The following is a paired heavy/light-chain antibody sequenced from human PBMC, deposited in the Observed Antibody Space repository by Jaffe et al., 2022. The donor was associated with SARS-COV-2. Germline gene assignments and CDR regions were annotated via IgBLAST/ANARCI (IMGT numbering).Heavy chain of an antibody. CDR1: GFTFSNYG. Sequence: QVQLVESGGGVVQPGRSLRLSCAASGFTFSNYGMHWVRQAPGKGLEWVAATSFDGVATKCAGSVKGRFTISRDNSKSTLYLQMDSLRAEDTAIYYCAKEISVHSAFDSWGQGTLVSVSS. CDR3: AKEISVHSAFDS. D-gene: IGHD3-10*01. V-gene: IGHV3-30*18. CDR2: TSFDGVAT. J-gene: IGHJ4*02.
Light chain of an antibody. CDR1: QDISSN. CDR2: GAS. V-gene: IGKV3-15*01. CDR3: QQSNDWYP. J-gene: IGKJ2*01. Sequence: EVVMTQSPAILSVYPGESATLSCRASQDISSNLAWYQQKPGQAPRLLIYGASTRATGVPARFSGSGSGTEFTLIISNLQSEDLAVYYCQQSNDWYPFGLGTNLEIK.